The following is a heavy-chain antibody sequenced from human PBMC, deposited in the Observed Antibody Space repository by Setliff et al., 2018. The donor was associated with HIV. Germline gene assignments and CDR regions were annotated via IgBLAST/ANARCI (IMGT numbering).Heavy chain of an antibody. CDR2: INPKTGDT. V-gene: IGHV1-2*02. CDR1: GYTFTYLF. CDR3: ARDPRFSGYAQAFDY. D-gene: IGHD5-12*01. Sequence: ASVKVSCKASGYTFTYLFIHWVRLAPGRGLEWVGLINPKTGDTSYAQKFQGRVTMTRDTSIGTAYMDLDRLGSDDTVVYYCARDPRFSGYAQAFDYWGQGSPVTVSS. J-gene: IGHJ4*02.